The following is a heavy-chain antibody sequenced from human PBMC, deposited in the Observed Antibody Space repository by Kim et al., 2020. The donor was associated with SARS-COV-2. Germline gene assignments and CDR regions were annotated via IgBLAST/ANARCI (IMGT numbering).Heavy chain of an antibody. Sequence: SETLSLTCTVSGGSISSGNYFWGWIRQPPGKGLEWIGNFYYGGSTCYSPSLKSRVTMSADTSKNQFSLRLRSVTAADTAVYYCARPHSGRGGGAWFDPWGQGTLVTVSS. CDR3: ARPHSGRGGGAWFDP. CDR1: GGSISSGNYF. D-gene: IGHD1-26*01. CDR2: FYYGGST. V-gene: IGHV4-39*01. J-gene: IGHJ5*02.